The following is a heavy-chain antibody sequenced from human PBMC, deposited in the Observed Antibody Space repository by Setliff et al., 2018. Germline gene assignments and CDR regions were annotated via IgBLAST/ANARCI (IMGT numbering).Heavy chain of an antibody. D-gene: IGHD1-26*01. CDR1: GGSFSGYY. CDR3: ARDNTIVGATDY. V-gene: IGHV4-59*10. J-gene: IGHJ4*02. Sequence: SETLSLTCAVYGGSFSGYYWSWIRQPAGEGLEWIGRLHTSGTTVYNPSLKGRVTISADTSTNHFSLKLTSVTAADTAVYYCARDNTIVGATDYWGQGALVTVSS. CDR2: LHTSGTT.